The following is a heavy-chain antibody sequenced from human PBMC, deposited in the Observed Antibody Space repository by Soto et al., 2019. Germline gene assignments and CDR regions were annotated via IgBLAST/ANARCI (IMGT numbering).Heavy chain of an antibody. CDR3: ATENKNWELLY. J-gene: IGHJ4*02. CDR2: ISYDGSKT. D-gene: IGHD1-26*01. V-gene: IGHV3-30-3*01. Sequence: QVHLVESGGGVVQPGRSLRLSCAASGFTFSGYAMHWVRQAPGKGLEWVAVISYDGSKTYHADSVKGRFTISRDNSKNTLYLQMNSLRAEDTAVYYCATENKNWELLYWGQGTLVTVSS. CDR1: GFTFSGYA.